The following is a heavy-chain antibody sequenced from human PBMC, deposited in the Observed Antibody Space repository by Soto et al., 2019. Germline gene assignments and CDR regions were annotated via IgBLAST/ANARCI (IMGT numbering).Heavy chain of an antibody. CDR1: GGSFSGYY. CDR3: ARGHPVTYHLDY. J-gene: IGHJ4*02. CDR2: INHSGST. Sequence: SETLSLTCAVYGGSFSGYYWSWIRQPPGKGLEWIGEINHSGSTNYNPSLKSRVTISVDTSKNQFSLKLSSVTAADTAVYYCARGHPVTYHLDYWGQGTLVTVSS. D-gene: IGHD4-17*01. V-gene: IGHV4-34*01.